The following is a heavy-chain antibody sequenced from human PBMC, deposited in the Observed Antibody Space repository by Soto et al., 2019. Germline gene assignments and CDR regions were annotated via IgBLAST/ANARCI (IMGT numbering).Heavy chain of an antibody. Sequence: QVQLQESGPGLVKPSQTLSLTCTVSGGSISSGGYYWSWIRQHPGKGLEWIGYIYYSGSTYYNPSLKSRVTISVDTSKNQFSLKLSSVTAADTAVYYCARGVPRSPYSAVGGHYFDYWGQGTLVTVSS. D-gene: IGHD5-12*01. J-gene: IGHJ4*02. CDR3: ARGVPRSPYSAVGGHYFDY. CDR1: GGSISSGGYY. V-gene: IGHV4-31*03. CDR2: IYYSGST.